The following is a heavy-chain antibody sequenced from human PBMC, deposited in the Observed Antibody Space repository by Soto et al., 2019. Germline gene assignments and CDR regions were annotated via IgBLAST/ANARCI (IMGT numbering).Heavy chain of an antibody. D-gene: IGHD2-8*01. V-gene: IGHV1-18*01. CDR2: ISAYNGHT. CDR3: ATEGAGTNPLGY. J-gene: IGHJ4*02. Sequence: QVQLVQSGPEVKKPGASVKVSCKASGYTFTNYGFNRVRQAPGQGLEWRGWISAYNGHTKYSQIFQARVIMTTDTSTSPAYMGLRSLTSDDTAVDYCATEGAGTNPLGYWGQGTLVTVSS. CDR1: GYTFTNYG.